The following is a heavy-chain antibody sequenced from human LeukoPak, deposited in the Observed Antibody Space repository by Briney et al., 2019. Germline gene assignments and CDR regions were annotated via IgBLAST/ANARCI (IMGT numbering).Heavy chain of an antibody. CDR2: IYYSGST. D-gene: IGHD3-9*01. Sequence: PSETLSLTCTVSGGSISSSSYYWGWIRQPPGKGLEWMGSIYYSGSTYYNPSLKSRVTISVDTSKNQFSLKLSSVTAADTVLYYCARKQYDILTGYLVYYGMDVWGQGTTVTVSS. V-gene: IGHV4-39*01. CDR3: ARKQYDILTGYLVYYGMDV. CDR1: GGSISSSSYY. J-gene: IGHJ6*02.